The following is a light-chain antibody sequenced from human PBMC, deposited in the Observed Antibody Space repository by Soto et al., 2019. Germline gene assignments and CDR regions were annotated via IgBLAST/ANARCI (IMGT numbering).Light chain of an antibody. CDR1: QSVSSY. CDR2: DAS. CDR3: QQRSNI. V-gene: IGKV3-11*01. Sequence: ELVLTQSPGTLSMSPGERATLSCRASQSVSSYLAWYQQKPGQAPRLLIYDASNRATGIPARFSGSGSGKDFTLTISSLEPEDFAVYYCQQRSNIFGQGTRLEIK. J-gene: IGKJ5*01.